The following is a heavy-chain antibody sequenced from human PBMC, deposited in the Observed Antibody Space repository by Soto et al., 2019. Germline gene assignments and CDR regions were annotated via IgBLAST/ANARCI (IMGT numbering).Heavy chain of an antibody. CDR2: IYYSGST. CDR3: ASSTIFGVVPPGWFDP. J-gene: IGHJ5*02. D-gene: IGHD3-3*01. V-gene: IGHV4-31*03. Sequence: SETLSLTCTVSGGPINSGGYYWSWIRQHPEKGLEWIGYIYYSGSTYYNPSLKSRVTISVDTSKNQFSLKLSSVTAADTAVYYCASSTIFGVVPPGWFDPWGQGTLVTVSS. CDR1: GGPINSGGYY.